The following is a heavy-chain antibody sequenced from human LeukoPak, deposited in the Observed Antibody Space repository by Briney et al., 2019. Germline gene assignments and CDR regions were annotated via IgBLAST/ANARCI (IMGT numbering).Heavy chain of an antibody. V-gene: IGHV3-7*01. J-gene: IGHJ4*02. D-gene: IGHD2-21*01. CDR3: ARVLVVGYYFDY. CDR2: IKEDGSRK. CDR1: GFTFNNYW. Sequence: GGSLRLSCAASGFTFNNYWMSWVRQAPGKGLEWLANIKEDGSRKYHVDSVKGRFTISRDNAKNSLFLQMNGLRAEDTALYYCARVLVVGYYFDYWSQGTLVTVSS.